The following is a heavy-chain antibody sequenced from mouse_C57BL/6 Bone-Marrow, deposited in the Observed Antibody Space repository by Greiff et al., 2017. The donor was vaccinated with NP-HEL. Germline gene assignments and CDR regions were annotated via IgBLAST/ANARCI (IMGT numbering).Heavy chain of an antibody. J-gene: IGHJ2*01. CDR3: ARVSYYGSSYPFDY. CDR1: GYTFTSYW. D-gene: IGHD1-1*01. V-gene: IGHV1-50*01. CDR2: IDPSDSST. Sequence: QVQLQQPGAELVKPGASVKLSCKASGYTFTSYWMQWVKQRPGQGLEWIGEIDPSDSSTNYNQKFKGKATLTVDTSSSTAYMQLSSLTSEDSAVYYCARVSYYGSSYPFDYWGQGTTLTVSS.